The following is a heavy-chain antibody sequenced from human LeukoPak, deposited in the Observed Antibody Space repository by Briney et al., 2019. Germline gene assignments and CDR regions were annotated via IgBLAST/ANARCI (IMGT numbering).Heavy chain of an antibody. CDR2: ISAYNGNT. CDR3: ARGSEGLSPRRDYGDYVFVR. V-gene: IGHV1-18*01. D-gene: IGHD4-17*01. J-gene: IGHJ4*02. Sequence: ASVTVSCKASGYTFTSYGISWVRQAPGQGLEWMGWISAYNGNTNYAQKLQGRVTITADESTSTAYMELSSLRSEDTAVYYCARGSEGLSPRRDYGDYVFVRWGQGTLVTVSS. CDR1: GYTFTSYG.